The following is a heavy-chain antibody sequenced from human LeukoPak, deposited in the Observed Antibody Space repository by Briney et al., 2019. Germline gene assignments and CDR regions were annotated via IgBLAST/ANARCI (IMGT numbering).Heavy chain of an antibody. J-gene: IGHJ5*02. V-gene: IGHV4-59*01. CDR1: GGSISSYY. Sequence: SETLSLTCAVSGGSISSYYWSWIRQPPGKGLEWIGYLYYSGSTNYNPSLKRRVTISLDTSKNQFSLKLSSVTAADTAVYYCARDRSIAAAGKAGWFDPWGQGTLVTVSS. CDR2: LYYSGST. CDR3: ARDRSIAAAGKAGWFDP. D-gene: IGHD6-13*01.